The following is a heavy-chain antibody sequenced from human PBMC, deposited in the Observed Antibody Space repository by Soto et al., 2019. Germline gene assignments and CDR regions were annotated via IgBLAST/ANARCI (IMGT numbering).Heavy chain of an antibody. V-gene: IGHV3-23*01. CDR1: GFTFSDYG. J-gene: IGHJ2*01. CDR3: ANDRSPYKLNWYFDL. D-gene: IGHD1-1*01. Sequence: EVQLLESGGGVEQPGGSLTLSCAASGFTFSDYGMTWVRQAAGKGLEWVSFIGNGGGDIFYADSVKGRFSVSRDTSKIMLFLQMSSLRVEDTAVYYCANDRSPYKLNWYFDLWGRGTPVTVTS. CDR2: IGNGGGDI.